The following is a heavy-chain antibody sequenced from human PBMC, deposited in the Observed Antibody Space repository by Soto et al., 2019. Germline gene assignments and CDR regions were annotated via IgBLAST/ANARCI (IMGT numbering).Heavy chain of an antibody. V-gene: IGHV3-49*03. J-gene: IGHJ6*02. Sequence: GGSLRLSCTASGFTFGDYAMSWFRQAPGKGLEWVGFIRSKAYGGTTEYAASVKGRFTISRDDSKSIAYLQMNSLKTEDTAVYYCTRDGSGSYYPPYYYYYGMDVWGQGTTVTVSS. D-gene: IGHD3-10*01. CDR1: GFTFGDYA. CDR3: TRDGSGSYYPPYYYYYGMDV. CDR2: IRSKAYGGTT.